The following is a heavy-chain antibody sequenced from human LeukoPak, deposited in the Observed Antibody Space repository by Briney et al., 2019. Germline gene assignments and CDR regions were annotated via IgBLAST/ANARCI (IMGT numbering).Heavy chain of an antibody. D-gene: IGHD4-17*01. V-gene: IGHV3-21*01. CDR3: ARVATEEHDYGDYALGAFDI. Sequence: GGSLRLSCAASGFTFSSYSMNWVRQAPGKGLEWVSSISGTSSYIYYADSVKGRFTISRDNAKNSLFLQMNSLRAEDTAVYYCARVATEEHDYGDYALGAFDIWGQGTMVTVSS. CDR2: ISGTSSYI. J-gene: IGHJ3*02. CDR1: GFTFSSYS.